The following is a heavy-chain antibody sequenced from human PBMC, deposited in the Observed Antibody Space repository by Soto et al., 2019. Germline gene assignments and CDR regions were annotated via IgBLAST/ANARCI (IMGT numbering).Heavy chain of an antibody. CDR3: ARHAFDFWSGYYYYYYGMDV. CDR2: IYYSGST. CDR1: GGSISSGGYY. J-gene: IGHJ6*02. Sequence: SETLSLTCTVSGGSISSGGYYWSWIRQHPGKGLEWIGSIYYSGSTYYNPSLKSRVTISVDTSKNQFSLKLSSVTAADTAVYYCARHAFDFWSGYYYYYYGMDVWGQGTTVTVSS. V-gene: IGHV4-39*01. D-gene: IGHD3-3*01.